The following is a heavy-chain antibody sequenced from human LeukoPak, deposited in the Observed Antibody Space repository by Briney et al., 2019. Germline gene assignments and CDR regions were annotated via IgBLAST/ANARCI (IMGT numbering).Heavy chain of an antibody. CDR2: FDPEDGET. V-gene: IGHV1-24*01. CDR1: GYTLTELS. J-gene: IGHJ6*02. CDR3: ATLPSPGGYYYYYGMDV. D-gene: IGHD1-26*01. Sequence: GASVKVSCKVSGYTLTELSMHWVRQAPGKGLEWMGGFDPEDGETIYAQKFQGRVTMTEDTSTDTAYMELSSLRSDDTAVYYCATLPSPGGYYYYYGMDVWGQGTTVTVSS.